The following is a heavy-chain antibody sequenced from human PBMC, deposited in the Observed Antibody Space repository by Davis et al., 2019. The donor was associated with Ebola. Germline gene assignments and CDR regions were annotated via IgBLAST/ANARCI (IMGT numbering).Heavy chain of an antibody. Sequence: GESLKISCTASGFSVSTYFMSWVRQAPGKGLEWVSAISGSGGSTYYADSVKGRFTISRDNSKNTLYLQMNSLRAEDTAVYYCAKLYTAMVTYFYYGVDVWGQGTTVTVS. V-gene: IGHV3-23*01. CDR1: GFSVSTYF. CDR2: ISGSGGST. CDR3: AKLYTAMVTYFYYGVDV. J-gene: IGHJ6*02. D-gene: IGHD5-18*01.